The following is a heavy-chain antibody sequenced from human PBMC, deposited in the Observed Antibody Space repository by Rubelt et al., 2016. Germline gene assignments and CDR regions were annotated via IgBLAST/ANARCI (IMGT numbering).Heavy chain of an antibody. J-gene: IGHJ6*02. V-gene: IGHV3-30*04. CDR2: IPYGGNTK. Sequence: QVQLVESGGGVVQPGRSLRLSCAASGFTFSTYSMHWVRQAPGKGPEWVAVIPYGGNTKYYADSVKGRFTLPRDNSKNTLYLQVNSLGAEETAVCYCAEDNPPTDSNYYGMDVWGQGTTVTVSS. CDR3: AEDNPPTDSNYYGMDV. D-gene: IGHD1-14*01. CDR1: GFTFSTYS.